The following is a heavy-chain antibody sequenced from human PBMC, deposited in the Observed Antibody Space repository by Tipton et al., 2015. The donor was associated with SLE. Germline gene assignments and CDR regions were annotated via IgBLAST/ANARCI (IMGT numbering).Heavy chain of an antibody. CDR1: GDSISSSSYY. J-gene: IGHJ4*02. V-gene: IGHV4-39*07. CDR2: IYYTGNT. Sequence: TLSLTCIVSGDSISSSSYYWGWIRQPPGKGLEWIGNIYYTGNTFYNPSLKSRVTILVDTSKNQFSLNLSSVTAADTAVYYCARDEYRYDTTGYHLLGHFDFWGQGTLVTVSS. CDR3: ARDEYRYDTTGYHLLGHFDF. D-gene: IGHD3-22*01.